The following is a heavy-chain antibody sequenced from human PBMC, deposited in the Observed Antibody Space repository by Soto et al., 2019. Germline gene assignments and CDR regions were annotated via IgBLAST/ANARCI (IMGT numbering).Heavy chain of an antibody. CDR3: ARGEFSSTSAQLLFDP. CDR2: IYYSGST. V-gene: IGHV4-61*01. CDR1: DGSVSSGSYY. J-gene: IGHJ5*02. D-gene: IGHD2-2*01. Sequence: SETMSHTCTVSDGSVSSGSYYWSWIRQPPGKGLEWIGYIYYSGSTNYNPSLKSRVTISVDTSKNQFSLKLSSVTAADTAVYYCARGEFSSTSAQLLFDPWGQGTLVTVSS.